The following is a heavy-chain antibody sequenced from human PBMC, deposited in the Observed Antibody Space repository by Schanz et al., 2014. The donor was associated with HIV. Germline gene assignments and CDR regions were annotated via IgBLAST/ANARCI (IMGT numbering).Heavy chain of an antibody. J-gene: IGHJ6*02. D-gene: IGHD1-20*01. CDR2: ISGGSGST. Sequence: QVQLVESGGGVVQPGRSLRLSCAASGFTFSGYGMHWVRQAPGKGLEWVSSISGGSGSTFYADSVKGRFTISRVNSKNTLYLQMNSLRAEDTAIYYCAKTSITLGMDGWGQGTTVTVSS. CDR1: GFTFSGYG. CDR3: AKTSITLGMDG. V-gene: IGHV3-NL1*01.